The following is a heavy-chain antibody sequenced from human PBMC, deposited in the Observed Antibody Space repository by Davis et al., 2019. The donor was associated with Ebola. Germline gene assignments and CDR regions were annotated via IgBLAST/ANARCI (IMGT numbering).Heavy chain of an antibody. CDR3: ARAFCSPSSCFWSLDV. D-gene: IGHD2-2*01. CDR2: ISGTGSHT. J-gene: IGHJ2*01. Sequence: GESLKISCAASGFTFSNYAMTWVRQAPGKGLEWVSAISGTGSHTFYADSVKGRFTASRDNDKNSFYLQMNSLTTGDTAVYFCARAFCSPSSCFWSLDVWGRGTLVTVSS. CDR1: GFTFSNYA. V-gene: IGHV3-23*01.